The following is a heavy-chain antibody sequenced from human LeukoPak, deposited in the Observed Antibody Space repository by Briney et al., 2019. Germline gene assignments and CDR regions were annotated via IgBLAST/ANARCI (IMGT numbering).Heavy chain of an antibody. J-gene: IGHJ5*02. CDR2: INPSGGST. V-gene: IGHV1-46*01. CDR1: GYTFTINY. D-gene: IGHD2-15*01. Sequence: GASVKVSCKASGYTFTINYMHWVRQAPGQGLEWMGIINPSGGSTSYAQKFQGRVTMTRDTSTSTVYMELSSLRSEATAVYYCARDRWCSGGSCYSGGVGWFDPWGQGTLVTVSS. CDR3: ARDRWCSGGSCYSGGVGWFDP.